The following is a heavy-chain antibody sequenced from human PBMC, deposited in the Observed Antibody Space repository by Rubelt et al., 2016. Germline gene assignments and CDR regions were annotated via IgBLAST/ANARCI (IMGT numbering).Heavy chain of an antibody. CDR3: ARIAVAGTGFDY. CDR2: IDWDDDK. D-gene: IGHD6-19*01. J-gene: IGHJ4*02. V-gene: IGHV2-70*01. CDR1: GFSLSTRGMC. Sequence: QVTLRESGPALVKPTQTLTLTCTFSGFSLSTRGMCVSWIRQPPGQALEWLALIDWDDDKYYSTSLKTRLTISKDTSKNQVVLTMANMDPVDTATYYCARIAVAGTGFDYWGQGTLVTVSS.